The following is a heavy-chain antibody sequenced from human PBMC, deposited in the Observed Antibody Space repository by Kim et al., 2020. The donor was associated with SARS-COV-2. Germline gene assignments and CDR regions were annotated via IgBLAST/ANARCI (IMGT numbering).Heavy chain of an antibody. V-gene: IGHV4-30-2*05. CDR3: ARGGQGQQLYYYYGMDV. D-gene: IGHD6-13*01. Sequence: LKSRVTISVDTSKNQFSLKLSSVTAADTAVYYCARGGQGQQLYYYYGMDVWGQGTTVTVSS. J-gene: IGHJ6*02.